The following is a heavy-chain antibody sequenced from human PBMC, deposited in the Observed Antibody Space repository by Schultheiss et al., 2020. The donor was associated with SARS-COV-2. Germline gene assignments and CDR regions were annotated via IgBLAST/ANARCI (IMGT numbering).Heavy chain of an antibody. D-gene: IGHD3-10*01. Sequence: ASVKVSCKASGYTFTNYGITWVRQAPGQGLEWMGWMNPNSGNTGYAQKFQGRVTMTRNTSISTAYMELSSLRSEDTAVYYCARGGETYYYGSGSYYRPQEYYYGMDVWGQGTTVTVSS. CDR1: GYTFTNYG. J-gene: IGHJ6*02. CDR3: ARGGETYYYGSGSYYRPQEYYYGMDV. V-gene: IGHV1-8*02. CDR2: MNPNSGNT.